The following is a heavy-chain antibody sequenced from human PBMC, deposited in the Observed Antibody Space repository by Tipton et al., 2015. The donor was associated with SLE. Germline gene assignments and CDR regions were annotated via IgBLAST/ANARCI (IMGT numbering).Heavy chain of an antibody. CDR2: IYDSGIT. J-gene: IGHJ4*02. D-gene: IGHD1-26*01. V-gene: IGHV4-39*07. Sequence: GLVKPSETLSLTCTVSGGSISSRSHFWGWIRQPPGKGLEWVGSIYDSGITPYNPSLKSRVTISVDKSKNQFSLKLNSVTAADTAVYYCAGSGTYYKYWGQGTLVTVSS. CDR1: GGSISSRSHF. CDR3: AGSGTYYKY.